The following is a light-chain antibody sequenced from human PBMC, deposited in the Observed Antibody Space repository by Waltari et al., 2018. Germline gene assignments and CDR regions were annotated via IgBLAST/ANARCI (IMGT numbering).Light chain of an antibody. CDR2: DVS. CDR1: SSDVGGYNS. J-gene: IGLJ2*01. CDR3: SSQSSDNVVL. V-gene: IGLV2-14*03. Sequence: QSALTQPASVSGSPGQSITISCTGTSSDVGGYNSVSWYQDHPGQAPKIIIHDVSDRPSGISERFSGSKSGHTASLTISGLQAEDEADYYCSSQSSDNVVLFGGGTKLTVL.